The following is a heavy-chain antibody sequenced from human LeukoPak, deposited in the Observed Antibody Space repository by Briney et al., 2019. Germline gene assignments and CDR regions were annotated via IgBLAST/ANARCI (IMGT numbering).Heavy chain of an antibody. CDR3: SKPFETSGYYGPDAFET. V-gene: IGHV3-66*04. Sequence: GGSLRLSCAASGFSVSRNFMTWVRQAPGKGLEWVSIMYGDGSTYNADSVKGRFSISRDNSNNTVFLQMNSLRAEDTAVYYCSKPFETSGYYGPDAFETWGLGQWSPSLQ. J-gene: IGHJ3*02. CDR1: GFSVSRNF. CDR2: MYGDGST. D-gene: IGHD3-22*01.